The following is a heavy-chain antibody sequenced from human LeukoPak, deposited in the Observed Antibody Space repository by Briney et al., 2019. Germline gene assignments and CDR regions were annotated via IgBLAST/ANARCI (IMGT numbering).Heavy chain of an antibody. CDR1: GGSFSGYY. J-gene: IGHJ4*02. Sequence: SETLSLTCVVYGGSFSGYYWSWIRQPPGKGLEWIGEINHSGSTNYNPSLKSRVTISVDTSKNQFSLKLSSVTAADTAVYYCARGSSSWYGRPFDYWGQGTLVTVSS. D-gene: IGHD6-13*01. CDR3: ARGSSSWYGRPFDY. V-gene: IGHV4-34*01. CDR2: INHSGST.